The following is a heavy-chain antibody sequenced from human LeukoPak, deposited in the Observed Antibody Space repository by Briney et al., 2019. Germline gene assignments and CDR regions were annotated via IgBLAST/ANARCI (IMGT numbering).Heavy chain of an antibody. CDR2: ISYDGSNK. Sequence: GGSLRLSCAASGFTFSSYAMHWVRQAPGKGLEWMAVISYDGSNKYYADSVKGRFTISRDNSKNTLYLQMNSLRAEDTAVYYCARDYITGTYYFDYWGQGTLVTVSS. CDR1: GFTFSSYA. D-gene: IGHD1-7*01. J-gene: IGHJ4*02. V-gene: IGHV3-30-3*01. CDR3: ARDYITGTYYFDY.